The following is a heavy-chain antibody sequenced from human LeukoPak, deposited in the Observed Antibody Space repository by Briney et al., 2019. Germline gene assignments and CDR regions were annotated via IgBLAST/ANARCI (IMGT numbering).Heavy chain of an antibody. D-gene: IGHD3-22*01. CDR1: GYTFTRND. Sequence: ASVKVSCKASGYTFTRNDINWVRQATGQGLEWMGWMNPSNGNTGYAQKFQGRVTMTRDTSISSAYMELSSLRSEDTAVYYCARGTLRHYFDTSGYYIDYWGQGTLVTVSS. V-gene: IGHV1-8*01. J-gene: IGHJ4*02. CDR3: ARGTLRHYFDTSGYYIDY. CDR2: MNPSNGNT.